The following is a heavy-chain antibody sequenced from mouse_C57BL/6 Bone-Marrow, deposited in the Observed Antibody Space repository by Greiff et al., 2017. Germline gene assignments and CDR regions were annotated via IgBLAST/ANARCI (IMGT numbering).Heavy chain of an antibody. CDR2: ISDGGSYT. D-gene: IGHD1-1*01. CDR1: GFTFSSYA. J-gene: IGHJ1*03. V-gene: IGHV5-4*01. CDR3: ARKDYYGSGYDWYFDV. Sequence: EVQGVESGGGLVKPGGSLKLSCAASGFTFSSYAMSWVRQTPEKRLEWVATISDGGSYTYYPDNVKGRFTISRDNAKNNLYLQMSHLKSEDTAMYYCARKDYYGSGYDWYFDVWGTGTTVTVSS.